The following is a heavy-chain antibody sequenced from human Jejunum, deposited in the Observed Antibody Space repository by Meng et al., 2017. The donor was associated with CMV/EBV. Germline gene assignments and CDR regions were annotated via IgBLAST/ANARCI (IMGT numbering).Heavy chain of an antibody. CDR3: ARGPDHSSRWYGLDS. D-gene: IGHD6-13*01. CDR2: ISHDGSST. V-gene: IGHV3-74*01. Sequence: FNFISYSLNWVRQAPGEGLVWVARISHDGSSTTYADSVKGRFTLSRDNAKNTLFLQMNSLRVEDTAVYFCARGPDHSSRWYGLDSWGQGTRVTVSS. CDR1: FNFISYS. J-gene: IGHJ4*02.